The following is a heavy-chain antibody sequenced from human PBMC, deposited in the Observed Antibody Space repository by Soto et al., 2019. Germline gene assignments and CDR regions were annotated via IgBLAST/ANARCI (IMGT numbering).Heavy chain of an antibody. D-gene: IGHD6-13*01. J-gene: IGHJ4*02. CDR3: ARATQCRGSSCPFDY. CDR1: GGSISSGGYY. CDR2: IYYSGST. V-gene: IGHV4-31*03. Sequence: QVQLQESGPGLVKPSQTLSLTCTVSGGSISSGGYYWSWIRQHPGKGLEWIGYIYYSGSTYYNPSLKSRVTISVDTSKNQCSLKRSSVTAADTAVYYCARATQCRGSSCPFDYWGQGTLVTVSS.